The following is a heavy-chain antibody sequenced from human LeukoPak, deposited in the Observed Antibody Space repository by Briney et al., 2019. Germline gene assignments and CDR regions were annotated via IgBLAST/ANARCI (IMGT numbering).Heavy chain of an antibody. D-gene: IGHD2-2*01. CDR2: ISYEGRTM. V-gene: IGHV3-30*18. CDR3: AKEGTAQISTWYDN. CDR1: GFTFSNCG. J-gene: IGHJ4*02. Sequence: GRSLRLSCAGAGFTFSNCGMHWVRQAPGKGLEWLAVISYEGRTMYYADSVKGRFTISRDNSRNTLFLQMNSLSPDDTAVYYCAKEGTAQISTWYDNWGQGTLVTVSS.